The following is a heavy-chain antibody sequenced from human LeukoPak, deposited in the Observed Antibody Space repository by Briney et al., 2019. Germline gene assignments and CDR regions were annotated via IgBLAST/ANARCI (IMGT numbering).Heavy chain of an antibody. Sequence: GGSLRLSCAASGSTFSSYDMHWVRQATGKGLEWVSAIGTAGDTYYPGSVKGRFTISRENAKNSLYLQMNSLRAGDTAVYYCARGVMVQGYYYYMDVWGKGTTVTVSS. CDR2: IGTAGDT. D-gene: IGHD3-10*01. CDR3: ARGVMVQGYYYYMDV. J-gene: IGHJ6*03. V-gene: IGHV3-13*01. CDR1: GSTFSSYD.